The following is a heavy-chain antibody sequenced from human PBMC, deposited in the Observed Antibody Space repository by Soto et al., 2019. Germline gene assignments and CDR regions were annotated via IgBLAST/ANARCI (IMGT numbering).Heavy chain of an antibody. CDR2: INPNSGNT. J-gene: IGHJ5*02. V-gene: IGHV1-8*01. Sequence: QVQLVQSGAEVKKPGASVKVSCKASGYTFTSYDINWVRQATGQGLEWMGWINPNSGNTGYAQKFQGRVTMTRNTSISTAYMELSSLRSEDTAVYYCARAGMVRGVKYNWFDPWGQGTLVTVSS. CDR3: ARAGMVRGVKYNWFDP. CDR1: GYTFTSYD. D-gene: IGHD3-10*01.